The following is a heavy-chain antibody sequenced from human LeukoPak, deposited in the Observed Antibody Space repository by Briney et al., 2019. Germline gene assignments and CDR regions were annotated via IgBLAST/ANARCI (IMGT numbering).Heavy chain of an antibody. CDR3: ARGGYYDYWEDYYFYGMDV. CDR1: GFTFSSYT. CDR2: IKQDGSEK. V-gene: IGHV3-7*04. D-gene: IGHD3-3*01. J-gene: IGHJ6*02. Sequence: PGGSLRLSCAASGFTFSSYTMSWVRQAPGKGLEWVAKIKQDGSEKYYVDSVKGRFTISRDNGKKSVYLQMSSLRAEDTAVYYCARGGYYDYWEDYYFYGMDVWGQGTTVTVSS.